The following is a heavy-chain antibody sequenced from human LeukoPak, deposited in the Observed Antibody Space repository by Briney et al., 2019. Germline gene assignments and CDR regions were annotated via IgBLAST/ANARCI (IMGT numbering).Heavy chain of an antibody. Sequence: SEILSLTCAVSGYSISSGYYWGWIRQPPGKGLEWIGSIYHSGSTYYNPSLKSRVTISVDTSKNRFSLKLSSVTAADTAVYYCAYGSGRSYFDYWGQGTLVTVSS. V-gene: IGHV4-38-2*01. CDR1: GYSISSGYY. CDR2: IYHSGST. D-gene: IGHD3-10*01. CDR3: AYGSGRSYFDY. J-gene: IGHJ4*02.